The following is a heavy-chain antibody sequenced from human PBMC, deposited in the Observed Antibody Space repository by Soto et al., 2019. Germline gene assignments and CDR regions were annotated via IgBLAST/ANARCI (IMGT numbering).Heavy chain of an antibody. V-gene: IGHV3-66*01. J-gene: IGHJ4*02. CDR2: IYSGGST. CDR1: GFTVSSNY. CDR3: ANRGYSYGYYFDY. Sequence: QPGGSLRLSCAASGFTVSSNYMSWVRQAPGKGLEWVSVIYSGGSTYYADSVRGRFTISRDNSKNTLYLQMNSLRAEDTAVYYCANRGYSYGYYFDYWGQGTLVTVSS. D-gene: IGHD5-18*01.